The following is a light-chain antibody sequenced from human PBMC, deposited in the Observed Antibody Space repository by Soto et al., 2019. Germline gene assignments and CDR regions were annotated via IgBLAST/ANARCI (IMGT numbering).Light chain of an antibody. CDR1: QSLNSY. CDR2: DAS. Sequence: EVVVTRSPANLHSSPAERATLSCRASQSLNSYLAWYQQKPGQAPSLLIFDASNRATGIPGRFSGGGSGTDFTLTITSLEPEDSAVYFCQQSGNWEIPFGQGTRLAI. V-gene: IGKV3-11*01. CDR3: QQSGNWEIP. J-gene: IGKJ5*01.